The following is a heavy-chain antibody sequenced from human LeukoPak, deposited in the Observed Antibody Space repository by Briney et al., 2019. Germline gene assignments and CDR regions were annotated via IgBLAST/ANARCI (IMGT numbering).Heavy chain of an antibody. Sequence: EASVKVSCKASGYSSTRYYMHWVRQAPGQGLEWMGIINPRGGGTTYAQKFQGRVTMTRDTSTSTVYMELSSLRSEDTAVYYCARGGDDYGMDVWGQGTTVTVAS. CDR2: INPRGGGT. CDR3: ARGGDDYGMDV. V-gene: IGHV1-46*01. CDR1: GYSSTRYY. D-gene: IGHD3-16*01. J-gene: IGHJ6*02.